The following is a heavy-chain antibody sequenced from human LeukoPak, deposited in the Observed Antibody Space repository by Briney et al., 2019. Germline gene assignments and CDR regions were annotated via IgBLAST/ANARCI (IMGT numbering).Heavy chain of an antibody. CDR3: ARGTYYYDSSGYSHFAFDI. J-gene: IGHJ3*02. CDR1: GFTFSSYW. CDR2: ISSSGSTI. Sequence: GGSLRLSCAASGFTFSSYWMSWVRQAPGKGLEWVSYISSSGSTIYYADSVKGRFTISRDNAKNSLYLQMNSLRAEDTAVYYCARGTYYYDSSGYSHFAFDIWGQGTMVTVSS. D-gene: IGHD3-22*01. V-gene: IGHV3-48*04.